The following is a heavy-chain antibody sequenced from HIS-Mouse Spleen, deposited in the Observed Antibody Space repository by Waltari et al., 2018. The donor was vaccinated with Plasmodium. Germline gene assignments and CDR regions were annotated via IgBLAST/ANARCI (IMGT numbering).Heavy chain of an antibody. CDR3: ARVLGYKAAAGTFVEYFQH. J-gene: IGHJ1*01. CDR1: GYTFPGYY. Sequence: QVQLVQSGAEVKQPGASVKVSCKASGYTFPGYYMPWVRPAPGQGRECMGWINPNSGGTNYAQKFQGRATMTRDTSISPAYMELSRLRSDDTAVYYCARVLGYKAAAGTFVEYFQHWGQGTLVTVSS. D-gene: IGHD6-13*01. V-gene: IGHV1-2*02. CDR2: INPNSGGT.